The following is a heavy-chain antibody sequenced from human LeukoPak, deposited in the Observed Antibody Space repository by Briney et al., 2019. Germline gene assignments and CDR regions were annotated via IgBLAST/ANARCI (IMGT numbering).Heavy chain of an antibody. Sequence: PGRSLRLSCAASGFTFSNYVMHWVRQAPGKGLEWVAVISSDGTNKYYADSVKGRFTISRDNSKNTLYLQMNSLRAEDTAVYYCSNDLVRGTPYYYYYGMDVWGQGTTVTVSS. CDR1: GFTFSNYV. CDR2: ISSDGTNK. J-gene: IGHJ6*02. CDR3: SNDLVRGTPYYYYYGMDV. D-gene: IGHD3-10*01. V-gene: IGHV3-30*18.